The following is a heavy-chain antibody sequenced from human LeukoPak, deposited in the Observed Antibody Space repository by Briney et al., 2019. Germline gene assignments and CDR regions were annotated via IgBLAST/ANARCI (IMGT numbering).Heavy chain of an antibody. CDR2: IDSDGTNR. V-gene: IGHV3-74*01. CDR3: EGRATGLLEY. CDR1: GFTFSRYW. J-gene: IGHJ4*02. D-gene: IGHD2-15*01. Sequence: GGSLRLSCAASGFTFSRYWMHWVRQAPGKGLVWVSRIDSDGTNRDYADFVKGRFTISRDNAKNTVYLQMNSQRDKRTAVYYCEGRATGLLEYWGQGTLVTVSS.